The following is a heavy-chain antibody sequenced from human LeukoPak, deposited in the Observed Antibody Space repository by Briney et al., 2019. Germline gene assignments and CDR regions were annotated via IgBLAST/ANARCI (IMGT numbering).Heavy chain of an antibody. CDR3: ARGTWALGYCSSTSCSQYFDY. Sequence: GGSLRLSCAASGFTFSSYWMHWVRQAPGKGLVWVSRINSDGSSTSYADSVKGRFTISRDNAKNTLYLHMNSMRAQDTAVYYCARGTWALGYCSSTSCSQYFDYWGQGTLVTVSS. V-gene: IGHV3-74*01. J-gene: IGHJ4*02. D-gene: IGHD2-2*01. CDR2: INSDGSST. CDR1: GFTFSSYW.